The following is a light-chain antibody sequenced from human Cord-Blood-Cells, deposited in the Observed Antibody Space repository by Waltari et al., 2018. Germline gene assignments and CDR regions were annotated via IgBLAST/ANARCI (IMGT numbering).Light chain of an antibody. Sequence: DIQMTQSPSSLSASVGDRVTITCRASQSISSYLNWYQQKPWKAPKLLIYAASSLQSGVPSRFSGSGSGTDFTLTISSLQPEDFATYYCQQSYRTLTFGPGTKVDIK. J-gene: IGKJ3*01. V-gene: IGKV1-39*01. CDR1: QSISSY. CDR3: QQSYRTLT. CDR2: AAS.